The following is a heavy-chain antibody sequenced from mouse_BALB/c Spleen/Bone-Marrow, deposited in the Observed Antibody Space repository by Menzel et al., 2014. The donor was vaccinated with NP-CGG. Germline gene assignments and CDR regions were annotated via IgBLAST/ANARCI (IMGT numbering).Heavy chain of an antibody. Sequence: EVKLVESGPDLVEPSQSLSLTCTVTGYSITSGYSWHWIRQFPGNKLEWMGYIHYSGSTNYNPSLKSRISITRDTSKNQFFLQFKSVTTEDTATYFCARGYYYGGSRYVMDYWGLGNSVTVSS. CDR2: IHYSGST. D-gene: IGHD1-1*01. CDR1: GYSITSGYS. CDR3: ARGYYYGGSRYVMDY. V-gene: IGHV3-1*02. J-gene: IGHJ4*01.